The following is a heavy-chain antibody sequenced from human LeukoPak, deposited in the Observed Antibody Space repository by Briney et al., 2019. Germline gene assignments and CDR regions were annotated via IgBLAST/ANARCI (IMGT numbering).Heavy chain of an antibody. J-gene: IGHJ4*02. CDR1: GGPISSYY. CDR3: ARGPLDPFNFDY. Sequence: PSETLSLTCTVSGGPISSYYWSWIRQPPGKGLEWIGYIYYSGSTNYNPSLKSRVTISVDTSKNQFSLKLSSVTAADTAVYYCARGPLDPFNFDYWGQGTLVTVSS. CDR2: IYYSGST. V-gene: IGHV4-59*01.